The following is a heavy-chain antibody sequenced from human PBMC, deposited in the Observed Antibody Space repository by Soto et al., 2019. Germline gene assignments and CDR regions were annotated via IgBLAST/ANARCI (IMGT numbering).Heavy chain of an antibody. J-gene: IGHJ6*02. D-gene: IGHD6-6*01. CDR1: GYTFTGYY. Sequence: GASVKVSCKASGYTFTGYYMHWVRQAPGQGLEWMGWINPNSGGTNYAQKSQGWVTMTRDTSISTAYMELSRLRSDDTAVYYCARGSGSARPREYYGMDVWGQGTTVTVSS. CDR2: INPNSGGT. CDR3: ARGSGSARPREYYGMDV. V-gene: IGHV1-2*04.